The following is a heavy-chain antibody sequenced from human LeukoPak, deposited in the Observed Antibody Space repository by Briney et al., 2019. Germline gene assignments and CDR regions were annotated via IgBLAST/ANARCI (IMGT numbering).Heavy chain of an antibody. D-gene: IGHD6-19*01. Sequence: ASVKVSCKASGYTFTGYYMHWVRQAPGQGLEWMGWINPNSGGTNYAQKFQGRVTMTRDTSISTAYMELSRLRSDDTAVYYCARGRLAVAVASSYWGQGTLVTVSS. V-gene: IGHV1-2*02. CDR1: GYTFTGYY. CDR2: INPNSGGT. J-gene: IGHJ4*02. CDR3: ARGRLAVAVASSY.